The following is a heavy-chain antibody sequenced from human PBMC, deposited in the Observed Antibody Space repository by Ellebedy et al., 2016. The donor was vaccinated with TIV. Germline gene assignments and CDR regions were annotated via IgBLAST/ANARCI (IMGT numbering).Heavy chain of an antibody. D-gene: IGHD3-9*01. J-gene: IGHJ3*02. Sequence: ASVKVSXXASGYTFTSYAMHWVRQAPGQRLEWMGWINAGNGNTKYSQKFQDRVTITRDTSASTAYMELSSLRSEDTAVYYCARAGTAPFDWLLLDDAFDIWGQGTMVTVSS. V-gene: IGHV1-3*01. CDR3: ARAGTAPFDWLLLDDAFDI. CDR1: GYTFTSYA. CDR2: INAGNGNT.